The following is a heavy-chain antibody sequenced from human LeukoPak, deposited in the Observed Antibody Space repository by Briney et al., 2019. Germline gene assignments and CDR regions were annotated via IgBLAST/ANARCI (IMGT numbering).Heavy chain of an antibody. CDR2: ISSSSSYI. CDR1: GFTFSSYS. J-gene: IGHJ4*02. CDR3: AREVGGSGSYYHNRLYYFDY. D-gene: IGHD3-10*01. Sequence: GGSLRLSCAASGFTFSSYSMNWVRQAPGKGLEWVSSISSSSSYIYYADSVKGRFTISRDNAKNSLYLQMNSLRAEDTAVYYCAREVGGSGSYYHNRLYYFDYWGQGTLVTVSS. V-gene: IGHV3-21*01.